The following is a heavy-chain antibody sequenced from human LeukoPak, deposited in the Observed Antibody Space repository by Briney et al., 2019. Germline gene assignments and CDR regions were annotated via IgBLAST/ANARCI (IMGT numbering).Heavy chain of an antibody. CDR3: ARDGILGHAFDI. V-gene: IGHV3-66*01. Sequence: GGSLRLSCAASGFTFSSYAMSWVRQAPGKGLEWVSVIYSGGNTYYADSVKGRFTISRDNSKNTLYLQMNSLRAEDTAVYYCARDGILGHAFDIWGQGTMVTVSS. J-gene: IGHJ3*02. D-gene: IGHD2-8*02. CDR1: GFTFSSYA. CDR2: IYSGGNT.